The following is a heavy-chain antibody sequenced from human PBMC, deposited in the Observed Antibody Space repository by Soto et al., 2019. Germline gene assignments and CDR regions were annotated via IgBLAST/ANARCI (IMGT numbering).Heavy chain of an antibody. CDR2: MNPNSVNT. Sequence: ASLKVYCKSSGSTFTSYDINCVRHSPGQGLEWMGWMNPNSVNTGYAQKFQGRVTMTRNTSISTAYMELSSLRSEDTAVYYCARRLEVVAAPKEYYYYMDVWGKGTTVT. CDR3: ARRLEVVAAPKEYYYYMDV. CDR1: GSTFTSYD. V-gene: IGHV1-8*01. J-gene: IGHJ6*03. D-gene: IGHD2-15*01.